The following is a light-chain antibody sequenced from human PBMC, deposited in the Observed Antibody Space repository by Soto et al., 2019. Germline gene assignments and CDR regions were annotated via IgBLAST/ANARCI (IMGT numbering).Light chain of an antibody. CDR1: SSDVGSYNL. Sequence: QSVLTQPASVSGSPGQSITISCTGTSSDVGSYNLVSWYQQHPGKAPKLMIYEGSKRPSGVSNRFSGSKSGNTASLTISGVPAGEEGYYYCCSYAGSSTSLVFGGGTKLTVL. CDR3: CSYAGSSTSLV. V-gene: IGLV2-23*01. CDR2: EGS. J-gene: IGLJ3*02.